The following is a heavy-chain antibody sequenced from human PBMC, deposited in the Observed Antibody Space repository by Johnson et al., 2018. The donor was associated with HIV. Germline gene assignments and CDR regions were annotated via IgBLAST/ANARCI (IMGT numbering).Heavy chain of an antibody. CDR2: IWYDGSNK. Sequence: VQLVESGGGVVKPGRSLRLSCAASGFTFSSYAMHWVRQAPGKGLEWGAVIWYDGSNKYYADSGKGRFTISRDNSKNTLYLHMNTLRAEDTAVYYCAKRLCGGDCYLDAFDIWGQGTMVTVSS. V-gene: IGHV3-33*06. CDR1: GFTFSSYA. CDR3: AKRLCGGDCYLDAFDI. D-gene: IGHD2-21*01. J-gene: IGHJ3*02.